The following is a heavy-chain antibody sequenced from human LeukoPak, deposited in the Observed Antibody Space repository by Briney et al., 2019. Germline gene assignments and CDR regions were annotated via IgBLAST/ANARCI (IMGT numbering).Heavy chain of an antibody. Sequence: KPGESLKISCKGSGYSFTSYWIGWVRQMPGKGLEWMGIIYPGDSDTRYSPSFQGQVTISADKSISTAYLQWSSLKASDTAMYYCARRTVSTGYHGGLFDYWGQGTLVTVSS. J-gene: IGHJ4*02. CDR2: IYPGDSDT. CDR1: GYSFTSYW. V-gene: IGHV5-51*01. D-gene: IGHD3-9*01. CDR3: ARRTVSTGYHGGLFDY.